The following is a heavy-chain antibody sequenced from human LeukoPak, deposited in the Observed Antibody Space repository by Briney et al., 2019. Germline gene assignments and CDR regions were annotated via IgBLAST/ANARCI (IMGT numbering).Heavy chain of an antibody. CDR1: GFTFDDYG. CDR3: ARANTGYYYYYMDV. Sequence: GGSLRPSCAASGFTFDDYGMSWVRQAPGKGLEWVSGINWNGGSTGYADSVKGRFTISRDNAKNSLYLQMNSLRAEDTALYYCARANTGYYYYYMDVWGKGTTVTVSS. CDR2: INWNGGST. D-gene: IGHD4-17*01. V-gene: IGHV3-20*04. J-gene: IGHJ6*03.